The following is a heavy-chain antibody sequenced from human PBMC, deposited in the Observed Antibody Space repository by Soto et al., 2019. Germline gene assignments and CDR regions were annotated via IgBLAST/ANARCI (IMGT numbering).Heavy chain of an antibody. J-gene: IGHJ4*02. Sequence: SETLSLTCTVSGGSISSGDYYWSWILHPPGKGLEWIGYIYYSGSTYYNPSLKSRVTISVDTSKNQFSLKLSSVTAADTAVYCCARASEYDILTGYYLDYWGQGTLVTVSS. CDR3: ARASEYDILTGYYLDY. V-gene: IGHV4-30-4*01. CDR2: IYYSGST. D-gene: IGHD3-9*01. CDR1: GGSISSGDYY.